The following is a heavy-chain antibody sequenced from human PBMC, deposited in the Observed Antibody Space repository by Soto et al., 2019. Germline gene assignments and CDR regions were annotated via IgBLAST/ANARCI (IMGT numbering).Heavy chain of an antibody. CDR3: AGTIFRVVITPAYYFDY. CDR1: GGTFSSYA. Sequence: QVQLVQSGAEVKKPGSSVKVSCKASGGTFSSYAISWVRQAPGQGLEWMGGIIPIFGTANYAQKFQGRVTITADESTSTAYMELSSLRSVDTAVYYCAGTIFRVVITPAYYFDYWGQGPLVTVSS. V-gene: IGHV1-69*12. D-gene: IGHD3-3*01. J-gene: IGHJ4*02. CDR2: IIPIFGTA.